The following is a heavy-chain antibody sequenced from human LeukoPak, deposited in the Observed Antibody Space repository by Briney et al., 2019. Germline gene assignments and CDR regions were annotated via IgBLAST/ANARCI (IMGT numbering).Heavy chain of an antibody. V-gene: IGHV3-11*04. CDR3: ATYCSSTSCYLGSFDY. D-gene: IGHD2-2*01. J-gene: IGHJ4*02. CDR2: ISSSGSTI. CDR1: GFTFSDYY. Sequence: GGSLRLSCAASGFTFSDYYMSWIRQAPAKGLEWVSYISSSGSTIYYADSVKGRFTISRDNAKNSLYLQMNSLRAEDTAVYYCATYCSSTSCYLGSFDYWGQGTLVTVSS.